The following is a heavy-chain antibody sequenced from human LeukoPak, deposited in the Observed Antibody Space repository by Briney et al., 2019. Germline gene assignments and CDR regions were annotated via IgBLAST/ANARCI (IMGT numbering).Heavy chain of an antibody. CDR2: ISAYNGNT. V-gene: IGHV1-18*01. CDR3: ARDLSTTDYGSNIDY. J-gene: IGHJ4*02. Sequence: WASVKVSCKASGYTFTSYGISWVRQAPGQGLEWMGWISAYNGNTNYAQKLQGRVTMTTDTSTSTAYMELRSLRSDDTAVYYCARDLSTTDYGSNIDYWGQGTLVTVSS. D-gene: IGHD4-23*01. CDR1: GYTFTSYG.